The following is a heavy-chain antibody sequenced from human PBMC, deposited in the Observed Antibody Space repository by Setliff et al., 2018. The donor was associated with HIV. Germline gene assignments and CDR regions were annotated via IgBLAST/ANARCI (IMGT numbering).Heavy chain of an antibody. J-gene: IGHJ4*02. D-gene: IGHD3-16*02. V-gene: IGHV3-30*02. CDR2: IRYDGSNK. CDR3: AKDQYDYVWGSYLTCDY. Sequence: GGSLRLSCAASGFTFSSYGMHWVRQAPGKGLEWVAFIRYDGSNKYYADSVKGRFTISRDNSKNTLYLQMNSLRAEGTAVYYCAKDQYDYVWGSYLTCDYWGQGTLVTV. CDR1: GFTFSSYG.